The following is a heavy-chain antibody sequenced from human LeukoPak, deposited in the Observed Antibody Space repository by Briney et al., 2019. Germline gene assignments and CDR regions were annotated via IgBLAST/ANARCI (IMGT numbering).Heavy chain of an antibody. CDR3: ATNTDY. CDR1: GVTFSSYA. V-gene: IGHV3-30-3*01. J-gene: IGHJ4*02. CDR2: ISYDGSNK. D-gene: IGHD2-2*02. Sequence: LXLSCAASGVTFSSYAMHGVRQAPGKGLEWVAVISYDGSNKYYADSVKGRFTISRDNAKNSLYLQINSLRAEDTAVYYCATNTDYWAQGPLVTVSS.